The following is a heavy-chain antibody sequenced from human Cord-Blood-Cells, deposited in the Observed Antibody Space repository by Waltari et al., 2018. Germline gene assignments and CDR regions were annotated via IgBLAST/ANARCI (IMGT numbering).Heavy chain of an antibody. CDR3: ARSPHLQLAHYYYYGMDV. CDR2: IFSNDEK. V-gene: IGHV2-26*01. CDR1: GFSLSNARMG. J-gene: IGHJ6*02. Sequence: QVTLKESGPVLVKPTETLTLTCTVSGFSLSNARMGVSWIRQPPGKALEWLAHIFSNDEKSYNTSRKSRLTISKDTSKSQVVLTMTNMDPVDTATYYCARSPHLQLAHYYYYGMDVWGQGTTVTVSS. D-gene: IGHD1-1*01.